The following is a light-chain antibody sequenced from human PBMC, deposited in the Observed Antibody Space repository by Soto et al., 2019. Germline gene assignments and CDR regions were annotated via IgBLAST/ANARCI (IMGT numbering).Light chain of an antibody. CDR2: ATS. J-gene: IGKJ4*01. CDR1: QNINSY. V-gene: IGKV3-11*01. CDR3: QQANSVPFT. Sequence: EIVLAEYPATLSLSPGERSTLSCRASQNINSYLAWYQQKPGQAPRLLIYATSNRATGIPARFSGSGSGTDFTLTSSSLQPEDFATYYCQQANSVPFTFGGGTRWIS.